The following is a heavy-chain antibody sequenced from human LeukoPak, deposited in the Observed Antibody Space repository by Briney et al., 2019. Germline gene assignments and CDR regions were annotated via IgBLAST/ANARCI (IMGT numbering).Heavy chain of an antibody. D-gene: IGHD6-13*01. J-gene: IGHJ5*02. CDR1: GFTFNNYA. Sequence: QPGGSLRLSCAASGFTFNNYAMHWVRQAPGKGLEWVALISYDGSSKYYADSVKGRFTISRDNSKNTLYLQMHSLRGEDAAVYYCARGLDSSGWLNWFDPWGQGTLVTVSS. V-gene: IGHV3-30*04. CDR3: ARGLDSSGWLNWFDP. CDR2: ISYDGSSK.